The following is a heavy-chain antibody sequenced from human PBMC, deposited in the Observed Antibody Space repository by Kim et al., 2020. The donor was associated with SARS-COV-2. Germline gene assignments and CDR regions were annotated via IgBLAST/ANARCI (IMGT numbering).Heavy chain of an antibody. D-gene: IGHD3-10*01. J-gene: IGHJ3*02. V-gene: IGHV3-23*01. Sequence: GGSLRLSCAASGFTFSSYAMSWGRQAPGKGLEWVSAISGSGGSTYYADSVKGRFTISRDNSKNTLYLQMNSLRAEDTAVYYCAKDNYYGSGSYFGAGAVDIWGQGTMVTVSS. CDR2: ISGSGGST. CDR1: GFTFSSYA. CDR3: AKDNYYGSGSYFGAGAVDI.